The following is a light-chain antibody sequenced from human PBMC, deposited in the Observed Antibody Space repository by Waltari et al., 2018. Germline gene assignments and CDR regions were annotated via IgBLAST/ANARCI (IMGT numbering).Light chain of an antibody. Sequence: DFVMTQSPEFLAVSLGERATINCKSSQSVLYSPNSKNYLAWYQQKPGQPPKLLIYCASTRESGVPDRFSGSGSGTDFTLTISSLQAEDVAFYYCHQYSTTPWTFGQGTKVEI. V-gene: IGKV4-1*01. CDR3: HQYSTTPWT. CDR2: CAS. J-gene: IGKJ1*01. CDR1: QSVLYSPNSKNY.